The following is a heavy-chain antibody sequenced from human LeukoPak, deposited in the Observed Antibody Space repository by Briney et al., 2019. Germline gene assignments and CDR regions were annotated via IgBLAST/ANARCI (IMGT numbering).Heavy chain of an antibody. J-gene: IGHJ4*02. CDR3: ARDTPGYSSGWYPDY. D-gene: IGHD6-19*01. CDR1: GFIFSTYG. V-gene: IGHV3-30*19. Sequence: GGSLRLSCVASGFIFSTYGMYWVRQAPGKGLEWVAVISYDGSNKYYADSVKGRFTISRDNSKNTLYLQMNSLRAEDTAVYYCARDTPGYSSGWYPDYWGQGTLVTVSS. CDR2: ISYDGSNK.